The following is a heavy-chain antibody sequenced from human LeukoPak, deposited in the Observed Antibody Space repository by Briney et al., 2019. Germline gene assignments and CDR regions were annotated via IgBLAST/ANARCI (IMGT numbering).Heavy chain of an antibody. D-gene: IGHD3-22*01. CDR3: ARGDYYDSSGYFIDAFDI. CDR2: IRQDGSAK. CDR1: GFTFSRYW. V-gene: IGHV3-7*04. Sequence: GGSLRLSCAASGFTFSRYWMSWVRRAPGKGLEWVGNIRQDGSAKYYLDSVKGRFTISRDNAKNSLYLQMNSLRAEDTAVYYCARGDYYDSSGYFIDAFDIRGQGTKVTVSS. J-gene: IGHJ3*02.